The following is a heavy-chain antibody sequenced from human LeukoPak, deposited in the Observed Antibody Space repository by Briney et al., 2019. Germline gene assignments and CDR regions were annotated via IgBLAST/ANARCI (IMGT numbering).Heavy chain of an antibody. J-gene: IGHJ5*02. Sequence: SETLSLTCTVSGGSISSYYWSWIRQPPGKGLEWIGYIYYSGSTNYNPSLKSRVTISVDTSKNQFSLELSSVTAADTAVYYCARHGGPWGITGTKWNFLWYNWFDPWGQGTLVTVSS. D-gene: IGHD1-7*01. CDR2: IYYSGST. V-gene: IGHV4-59*08. CDR3: ARHGGPWGITGTKWNFLWYNWFDP. CDR1: GGSISSYY.